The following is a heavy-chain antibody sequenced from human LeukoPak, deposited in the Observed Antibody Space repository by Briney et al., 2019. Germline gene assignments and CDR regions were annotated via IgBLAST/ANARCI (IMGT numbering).Heavy chain of an antibody. CDR2: IYYSGST. CDR3: ARGFAQGFTLGAFDI. V-gene: IGHV4-39*07. CDR1: GGSISSSSYY. D-gene: IGHD3-16*01. Sequence: PSETLSLTGTVSGGSISSSSYYWGWIRQPPGKGLEWIGSIYYSGSTYYNPSLKSRVTMSVDTSKNQFSLKLSSVTAADTAVYYCARGFAQGFTLGAFDIWGQGTMVTVSS. J-gene: IGHJ3*02.